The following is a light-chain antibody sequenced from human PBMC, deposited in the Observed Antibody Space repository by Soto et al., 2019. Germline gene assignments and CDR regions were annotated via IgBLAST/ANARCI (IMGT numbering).Light chain of an antibody. J-gene: IGKJ2*01. CDR1: QSVSSSY. CDR3: QQYGSSLVT. V-gene: IGKV3-20*01. Sequence: EIVLTQSPGTLSLSPGERATLSCRASQSVSSSYLVWYQQKPGQAPRLLIYGASSRATGIPERFSGSGSGTDFTLTISRLEPEDFAVYYCQQYGSSLVTFGQGTKLEIK. CDR2: GAS.